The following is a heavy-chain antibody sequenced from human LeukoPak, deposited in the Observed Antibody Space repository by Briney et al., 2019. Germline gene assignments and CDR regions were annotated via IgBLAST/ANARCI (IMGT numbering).Heavy chain of an antibody. Sequence: SVKVSCKASGGTFSSYAISWVRQAPGQGLEWMGGIIPIFGTADYAQKFQGRVTITADESTSTAYMELSSLRSEDTAVYYCARVPTVANNWFDPWGQGTLVTVSS. CDR1: GGTFSSYA. CDR2: IIPIFGTA. J-gene: IGHJ5*02. CDR3: ARVPTVANNWFDP. V-gene: IGHV1-69*13. D-gene: IGHD4-23*01.